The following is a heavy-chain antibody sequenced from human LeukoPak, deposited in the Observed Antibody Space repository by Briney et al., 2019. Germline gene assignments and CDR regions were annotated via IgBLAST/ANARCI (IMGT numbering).Heavy chain of an antibody. CDR1: GFTFDDYA. D-gene: IGHD3-10*01. CDR2: ISWNSGSI. J-gene: IGHJ4*02. V-gene: IGHV3-9*01. CDR3: AKAKAGGSGTDLHFDY. Sequence: GGSLRLSCAASGFTFDDYAMHWVRQAPGKGLEWVSGISWNSGSIGYADSVKGRFTISRDNAKNSLYLQMNSLRAEDTALYYCAKAKAGGSGTDLHFDYWGQGTLVTVSS.